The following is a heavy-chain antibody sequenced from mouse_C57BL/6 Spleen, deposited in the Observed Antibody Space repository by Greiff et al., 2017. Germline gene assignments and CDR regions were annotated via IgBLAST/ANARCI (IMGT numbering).Heavy chain of an antibody. CDR2: INYDGSST. J-gene: IGHJ1*03. Sequence: EVHLVESEGGLVQPGSSMKLSCTASGFTFSDYYMAWVRQVPEKGLEWVANINYDGSSTYYLDSLKSRFIISRDNAKNILYLQMSSLKSEDTATYYCARDGDYDVGYFGVWGTGTTVTVSS. D-gene: IGHD2-4*01. CDR3: ARDGDYDVGYFGV. CDR1: GFTFSDYY. V-gene: IGHV5-16*01.